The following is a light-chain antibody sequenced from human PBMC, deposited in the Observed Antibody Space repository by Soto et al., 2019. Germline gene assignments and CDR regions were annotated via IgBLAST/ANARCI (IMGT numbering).Light chain of an antibody. J-gene: IGLJ1*01. CDR1: SSNIGSNY. CDR2: RDN. V-gene: IGLV1-47*01. Sequence: QSVLTQPPSASGTPGQRVTISCSGSSSNIGSNYVFWYQQLPGTAPKLLMYRDNHRPSGVPDRFSGSRSGTSASLVISGLRSEDEADYYCAAWDDSLSSFYVFGTGTKVTVL. CDR3: AAWDDSLSSFYV.